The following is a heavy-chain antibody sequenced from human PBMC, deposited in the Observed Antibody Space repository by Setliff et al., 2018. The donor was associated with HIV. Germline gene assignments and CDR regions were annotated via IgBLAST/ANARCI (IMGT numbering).Heavy chain of an antibody. J-gene: IGHJ1*01. Sequence: TSETLSLTCTVSGGSISSDYWSWIRQPPGKGLEWIGYVYHSGSTNYNPSLKSRVKMSIDTSKNQFSLKLSSVTAADTAVYFCARDPYCSGDGCFRYYQHWGRGTLVTVSS. CDR1: GGSISSDY. V-gene: IGHV4-59*12. CDR2: VYHSGST. CDR3: ARDPYCSGDGCFRYYQH. D-gene: IGHD2-15*01.